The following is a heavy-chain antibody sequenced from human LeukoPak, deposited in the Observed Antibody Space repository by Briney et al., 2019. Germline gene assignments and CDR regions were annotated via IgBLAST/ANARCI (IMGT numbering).Heavy chain of an antibody. Sequence: EASVKVSCTASGGTFSSYAISWVRQAPGQGLEWMGGIIPIFGTANYAQKFQGRVTITADESTSTAYMELSSLRSEDTAVYYCASHITVAGADNYYCYGMDVWGQGTTVTVSS. V-gene: IGHV1-69*13. CDR1: GGTFSSYA. CDR3: ASHITVAGADNYYCYGMDV. CDR2: IIPIFGTA. D-gene: IGHD6-19*01. J-gene: IGHJ6*02.